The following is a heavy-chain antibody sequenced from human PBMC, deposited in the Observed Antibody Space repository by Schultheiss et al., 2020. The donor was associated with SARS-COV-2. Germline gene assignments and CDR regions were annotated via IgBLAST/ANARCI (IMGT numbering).Heavy chain of an antibody. Sequence: SQTLSLTCTVSGGSISSYYWSWIRQPPGKGLEWIGYIYYSGSTNYNPSLKSRVTISVDTSKNQFSLKLSSVTPEDTAVYYCARHPSGPYYFDYWGQGTLVTVSS. CDR1: GGSISSYY. J-gene: IGHJ4*02. D-gene: IGHD1-26*01. V-gene: IGHV4-59*08. CDR2: IYYSGST. CDR3: ARHPSGPYYFDY.